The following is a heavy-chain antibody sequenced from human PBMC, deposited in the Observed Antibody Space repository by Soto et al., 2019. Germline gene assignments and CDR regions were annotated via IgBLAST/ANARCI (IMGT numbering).Heavy chain of an antibody. CDR3: VRANVVGYYFDS. D-gene: IGHD1-26*01. Sequence: EVQLVETGGDLIQPGGSLRLSCAVSGFSVTSNYMSWVRQAPGRGLEWVSFIFSGGATYYADSVQGRFSMSRDNSKNTLYLKMNGLRAEDPAVYYCVRANVVGYYFDSGGKGPLVTVSS. V-gene: IGHV3-53*02. CDR2: IFSGGAT. CDR1: GFSVTSNY. J-gene: IGHJ4*02.